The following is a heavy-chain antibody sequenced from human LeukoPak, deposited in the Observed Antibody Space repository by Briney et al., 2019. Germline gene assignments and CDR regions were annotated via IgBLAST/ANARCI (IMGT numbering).Heavy chain of an antibody. V-gene: IGHV3-30*02. CDR2: IRYDGSNK. J-gene: IGHJ6*03. Sequence: GGSLRLSCAASGFTFSSYGMHWVRQAPGKGLEWVAFIRYDGSNKYYADSVKGRFTISRDNSKNTLYLQMNSLRAEDTAVYYCATLKYYFYYMDVWGEGTTVTVSS. CDR3: ATLKYYFYYMDV. CDR1: GFTFSSYG.